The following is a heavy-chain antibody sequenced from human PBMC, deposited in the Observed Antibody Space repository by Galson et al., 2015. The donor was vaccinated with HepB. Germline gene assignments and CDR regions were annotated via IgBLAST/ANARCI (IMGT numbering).Heavy chain of an antibody. CDR1: GFTFSSYT. CDR2: ISTNGATI. Sequence: SLRLSCAASGFTFSSYTMNWVRQTPGKGLQWVSYISTNGATIHYADSVKGRFTISRDNSRNVLYLHMKGLRVEDTALYYCAKVQPRKNDGWYYSAWGEIDSWGQGTLVSVSS. V-gene: IGHV3-48*04. CDR3: AKVQPRKNDGWYYSAWGEIDS. J-gene: IGHJ4*02. D-gene: IGHD2/OR15-2a*01.